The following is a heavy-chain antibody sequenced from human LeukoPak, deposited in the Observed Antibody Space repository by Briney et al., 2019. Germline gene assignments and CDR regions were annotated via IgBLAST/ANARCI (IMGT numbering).Heavy chain of an antibody. V-gene: IGHV3-30*02. D-gene: IGHD1-1*01. CDR1: GFTFSSYG. CDR2: IRYDGSIK. J-gene: IGHJ4*02. CDR3: AREEGTLSTSPTLDY. Sequence: QAGGSLRLSCAASGFTFSSYGMHWVRQAPGKGLEWVAFIRYDGSIKYYADSVKGRFTISRDSSKNTLYLQMSSLRTEDTAVYYCAREEGTLSTSPTLDYWGQGTLVTVSS.